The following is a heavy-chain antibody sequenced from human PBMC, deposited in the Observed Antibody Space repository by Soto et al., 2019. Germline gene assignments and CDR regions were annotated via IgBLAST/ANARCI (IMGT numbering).Heavy chain of an antibody. J-gene: IGHJ5*02. Sequence: SETLSLTCAVYGGSFSGYYWSWIRQPPGKGLEWIGEINHSGSTNYNPSLKSRGTISVDTSKNQFSRKLSSVTAADTAVYYCALPHPLSGCYYSWGQGTLVTVSS. CDR2: INHSGST. D-gene: IGHD3-10*01. V-gene: IGHV4-34*01. CDR1: GGSFSGYY. CDR3: ALPHPLSGCYYS.